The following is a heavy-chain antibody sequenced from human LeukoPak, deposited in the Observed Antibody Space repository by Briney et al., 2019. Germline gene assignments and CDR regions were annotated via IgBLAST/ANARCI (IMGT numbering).Heavy chain of an antibody. D-gene: IGHD2-8*02. Sequence: GASVKASCKASGYTFSSYDTNWVRQATGQGLEWMGWMNPSTGNTGYAQKFQGRVTMARDTSTSTAYMELSSLKSEDTAVYYCARLSETPAFYPGGRYLYLAYWGQGAQVTVSS. CDR2: MNPSTGNT. V-gene: IGHV1-8*01. CDR1: GYTFSSYD. CDR3: ARLSETPAFYPGGRYLYLAY. J-gene: IGHJ4*02.